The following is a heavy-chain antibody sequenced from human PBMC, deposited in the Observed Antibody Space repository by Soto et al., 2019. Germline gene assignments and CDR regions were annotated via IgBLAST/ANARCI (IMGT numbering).Heavy chain of an antibody. CDR1: GSSISRYY. CDR3: ARDFLTVDTAMVTKLGYYYYGMDV. V-gene: IGHV4-59*01. D-gene: IGHD5-18*01. J-gene: IGHJ6*02. Sequence: SETLSLTCTVSGSSISRYYWSWIRQPPGKGLEWIGYIYYSGSTNYNPTLKSRVTISVDTSKNQFSLKLSSVTAADTAVYYCARDFLTVDTAMVTKLGYYYYGMDVWGQGTTVTVSS. CDR2: IYYSGST.